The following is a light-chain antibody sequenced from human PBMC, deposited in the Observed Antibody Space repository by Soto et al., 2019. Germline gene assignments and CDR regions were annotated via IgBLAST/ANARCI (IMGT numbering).Light chain of an antibody. CDR3: PQFNTPPWT. J-gene: IGKJ1*01. V-gene: IGKV1-5*03. CDR2: KSS. Sequence: DIQMTQSPSTLSASEGDRVTISCRASQSVSIWLAWYQQKPGRAPKLLIYKSSILESGVPSRFSGSGSGTEFTLTISSLQPDDFAPYYCPQFNTPPWTFGQGTKVAIK. CDR1: QSVSIW.